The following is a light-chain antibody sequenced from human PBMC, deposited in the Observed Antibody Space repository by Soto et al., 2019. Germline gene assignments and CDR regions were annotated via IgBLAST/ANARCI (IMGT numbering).Light chain of an antibody. V-gene: IGLV2-8*01. J-gene: IGLJ2*01. Sequence: QSALTQPPSASGSPGQSVTISCTGTSSDVGNDNYVSWYQQYPGKAPKLMIYEVNKRPSGVPDRFSGSKSGNTASLTVSGLQAEDEADYYCTSYAAGKNVVFGGGTKLTVL. CDR1: SSDVGNDNY. CDR3: TSYAAGKNVV. CDR2: EVN.